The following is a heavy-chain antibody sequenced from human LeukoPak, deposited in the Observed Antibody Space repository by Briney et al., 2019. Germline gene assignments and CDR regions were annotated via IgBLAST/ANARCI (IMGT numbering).Heavy chain of an antibody. V-gene: IGHV1-46*01. CDR1: GYTFTSYY. J-gene: IGHJ4*02. CDR3: GRGGLTIFGVVIRKRGYFDY. CDR2: INPSGGST. Sequence: GASVKVSCKASGYTFTSYYMHWVRQAPGQGLEWMGIINPSGGSTSYAQKFQGRVTMTRDMSTSTVYMELSSLRSEDTAVYYCGRGGLTIFGVVIRKRGYFDYWGQGTLVTVSS. D-gene: IGHD3-3*01.